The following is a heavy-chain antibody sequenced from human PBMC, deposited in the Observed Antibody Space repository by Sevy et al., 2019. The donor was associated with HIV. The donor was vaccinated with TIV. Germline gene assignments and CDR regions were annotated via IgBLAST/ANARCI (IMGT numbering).Heavy chain of an antibody. CDR1: GFTFSNAW. V-gene: IGHV3-15*01. D-gene: IGHD5-18*01. CDR3: TTDPFLRAMATNDY. Sequence: GGSLRLSCAASGFTFSNAWMSWVRQAPGKGLEWVGRIKSKTDGGTTDYAAPVKGRFTISRDDSKNTLYLQMNSLKTEDTAVYYCTTDPFLRAMATNDYWGQGTLVTVSS. CDR2: IKSKTDGGTT. J-gene: IGHJ4*02.